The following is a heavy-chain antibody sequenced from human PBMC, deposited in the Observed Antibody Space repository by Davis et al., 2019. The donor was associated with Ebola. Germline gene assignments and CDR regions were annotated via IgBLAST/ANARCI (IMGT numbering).Heavy chain of an antibody. CDR3: ARDPGFLRLVGDYYFDY. Sequence: GESLKISCVASGFTFSDYGMHWVRQSPGKGLEWVAVISYDTNNKVYADSVKGRFTISRDNSKNTLFLQVNSLRIEDTAVYYCARDPGFLRLVGDYYFDYWGHGTLVTVSS. CDR1: GFTFSDYG. D-gene: IGHD3-10*01. CDR2: ISYDTNNK. V-gene: IGHV3-30*03. J-gene: IGHJ4*01.